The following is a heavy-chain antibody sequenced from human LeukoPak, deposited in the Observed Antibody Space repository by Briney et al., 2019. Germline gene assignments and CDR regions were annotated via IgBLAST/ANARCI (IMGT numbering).Heavy chain of an antibody. CDR2: IYLHAGP. V-gene: IGHV3-66*03. CDR3: VRDRAGTQSWVEFDL. CDR1: GVSVTDSL. Sequence: GGSLTLTCTLSGVSVTDSLIDWVRQAPGKGPEWVALIYLHAGPVHADSVKGRFTISRDNSKNMVYLQMNRLRSEDSGLYYCVRDRAGTQSWVEFDLWGQGTLVTVSS. J-gene: IGHJ5*02. D-gene: IGHD3-10*01.